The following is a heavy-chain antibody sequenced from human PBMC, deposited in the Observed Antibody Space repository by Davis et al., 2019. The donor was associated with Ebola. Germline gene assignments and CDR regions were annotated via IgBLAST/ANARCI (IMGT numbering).Heavy chain of an antibody. J-gene: IGHJ6*02. V-gene: IGHV4-59*01. Sequence: MPSETLSLTCTVSGGSISSDYWSWIRQPPGKGLEWIGFIYYSGSTNYNLSLKSRITISVDTSKSHFSLKLSSVTAADTAVYYCARDSRWLVPGTYYYYGMDVWGQGTTVTVSS. CDR1: GGSISSDY. CDR3: ARDSRWLVPGTYYYYGMDV. D-gene: IGHD6-19*01. CDR2: IYYSGST.